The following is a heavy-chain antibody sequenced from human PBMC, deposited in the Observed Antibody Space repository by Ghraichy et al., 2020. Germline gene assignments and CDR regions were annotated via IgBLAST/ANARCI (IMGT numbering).Heavy chain of an antibody. Sequence: LSLTCAASGFTFSNYWMNWVRQAPGKGLEWVANIKQDGSEIYYVCSVKGRFTISRDNDKNSLYLQMNSLRAEDTAVYYCATSPTNWGSRGGFDYWGQGTLVTVSS. CDR2: IKQDGSEI. CDR3: ATSPTNWGSRGGFDY. D-gene: IGHD7-27*01. V-gene: IGHV3-7*01. CDR1: GFTFSNYW. J-gene: IGHJ4*02.